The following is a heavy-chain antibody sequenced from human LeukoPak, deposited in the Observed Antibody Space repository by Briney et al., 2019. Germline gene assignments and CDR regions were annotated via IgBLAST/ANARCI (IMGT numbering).Heavy chain of an antibody. Sequence: GGSLRLSCAASGFTFSRYWMSWVRQAPGKGPEWVANIKQDGSEKYYVDSVKGRLTISRDNVRNSLYLQINSLRAEDTAVYYCARGHALDGFDIWGQGTMVTVSS. CDR3: ARGHALDGFDI. CDR2: IKQDGSEK. J-gene: IGHJ3*02. CDR1: GFTFSRYW. V-gene: IGHV3-7*01.